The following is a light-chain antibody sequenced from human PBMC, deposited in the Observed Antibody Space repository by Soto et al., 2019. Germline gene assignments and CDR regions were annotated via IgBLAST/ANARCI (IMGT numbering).Light chain of an antibody. CDR3: AAWDDTLIV. CDR2: TNT. V-gene: IGLV1-44*01. Sequence: QPVLTQPPSASGTPGQRVTISCSGSRSNIGSNTVNWYQQVPGTAPRLLIHTNTLRPSGVPDRFSASKSDTSASLTIGGLQSEDEAVYYCAAWDDTLIVFGSGTKLTVL. J-gene: IGLJ1*01. CDR1: RSNIGSNT.